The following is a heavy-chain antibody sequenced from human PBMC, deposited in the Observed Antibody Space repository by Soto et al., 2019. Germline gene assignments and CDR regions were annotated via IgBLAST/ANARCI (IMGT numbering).Heavy chain of an antibody. D-gene: IGHD1-26*01. V-gene: IGHV1-18*01. CDR3: ARDAAVGLFDY. CDR1: GYTFTSYG. Sequence: QVQLVHSGAEVKKPGASVKVSCKASGYTFTSYGISWVRQAPGQGLEWMGWINPYNGNTKYAQKLQGRVTMTTDTSTSTADMELRSLRSDDTAVYYCARDAAVGLFDYWGQGTLVTVSS. CDR2: INPYNGNT. J-gene: IGHJ4*02.